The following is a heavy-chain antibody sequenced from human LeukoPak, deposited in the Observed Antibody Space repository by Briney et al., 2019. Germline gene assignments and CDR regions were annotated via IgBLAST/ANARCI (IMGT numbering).Heavy chain of an antibody. V-gene: IGHV1-69*04. Sequence: SVKVSCKASGGTFSSYAISWVRQAPGQGLEWMGRIIPILGIANYAQKFQGRVTITADKSTSTAYMELSSLRSEDTAVYYCARVLGGVGWGQQLVSRIDYWGQGTLVTVSS. CDR1: GGTFSSYA. CDR2: IIPILGIA. CDR3: ARVLGGVGWGQQLVSRIDY. J-gene: IGHJ4*02. D-gene: IGHD6-13*01.